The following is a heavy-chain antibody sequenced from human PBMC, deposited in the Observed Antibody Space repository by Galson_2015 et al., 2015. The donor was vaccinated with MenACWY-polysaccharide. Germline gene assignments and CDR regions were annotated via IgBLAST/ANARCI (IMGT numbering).Heavy chain of an antibody. J-gene: IGHJ3*02. V-gene: IGHV3-33*01. CDR3: VRERGPFDGFDI. Sequence: SCAASGFPFSTYGLHWVRQAPGKGLEWVAVIWAAGRNQYYADSVNGRFSISRDNSKNTLSLQLNRLRADDTAVYYCVRERGPFDGFDIWGQGTMVTVSS. CDR2: IWAAGRNQ. CDR1: GFPFSTYG. D-gene: IGHD3-10*01.